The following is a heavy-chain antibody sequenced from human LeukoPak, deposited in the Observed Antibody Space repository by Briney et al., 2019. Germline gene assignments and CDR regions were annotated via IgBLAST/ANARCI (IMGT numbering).Heavy chain of an antibody. V-gene: IGHV3-48*01. J-gene: IGHJ6*02. Sequence: PGGSLRLSCAASGFTFSSYSMNWVRQAPGKGLEWVSYISSSSTIYYTDSVRGRFTISRANSRNTVYLQMNNLRTEDTAVYYCAKDLPPGSDTMDVWGQGTTVTVSS. CDR1: GFTFSSYS. CDR3: AKDLPPGSDTMDV. CDR2: ISSSSTI. D-gene: IGHD1-14*01.